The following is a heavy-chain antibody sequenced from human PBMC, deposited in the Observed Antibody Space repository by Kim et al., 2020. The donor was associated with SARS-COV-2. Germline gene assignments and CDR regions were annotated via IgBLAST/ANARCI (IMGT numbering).Heavy chain of an antibody. CDR3: ARDRLLWFGELNWFDP. CDR1: GGTFSSYA. V-gene: IGHV1-69*13. D-gene: IGHD3-10*01. J-gene: IGHJ5*02. CDR2: IIPIFGTA. Sequence: SVKVSCKASGGTFSSYAISWVRQAPGQGLEWMGGIIPIFGTANYAQKFQGRVTITADESTSTAYMELSSLRSEDTAVYYCARDRLLWFGELNWFDPWGQGTLVTVSS.